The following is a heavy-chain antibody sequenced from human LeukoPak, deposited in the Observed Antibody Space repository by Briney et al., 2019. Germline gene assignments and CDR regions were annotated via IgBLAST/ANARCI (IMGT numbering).Heavy chain of an antibody. D-gene: IGHD1-1*01. CDR1: GDSIDNGDDC. J-gene: IGHJ3*02. V-gene: IGHV4-39*07. CDR2: VDYTGYT. Sequence: SETLSLTCSVSGDSIDNGDDCWGWIRQPPGKGLEWIGSVDYTGYTYYNASLRSRATVSIDTSMNRFSLRLSSVTAADTAVHHCARHTPTAGLGAFDIWGQGTMVTVSS. CDR3: ARHTPTAGLGAFDI.